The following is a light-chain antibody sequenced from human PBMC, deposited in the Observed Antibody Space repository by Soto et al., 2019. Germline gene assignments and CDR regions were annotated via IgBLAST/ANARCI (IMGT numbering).Light chain of an antibody. J-gene: IGLJ1*01. V-gene: IGLV2-14*01. Sequence: QPASVSGSPGQSITISCTGTSSDVGGYNYVSWYQQHPGKAPNLMIYEVSNRPSGVSNRFSGSKSGNTASLTISGLQAEDEADYYCSSYTSSSIDYVFGTGTKLTV. CDR1: SSDVGGYNY. CDR2: EVS. CDR3: SSYTSSSIDYV.